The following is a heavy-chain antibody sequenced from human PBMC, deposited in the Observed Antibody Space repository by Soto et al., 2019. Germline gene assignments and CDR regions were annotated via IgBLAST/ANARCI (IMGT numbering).Heavy chain of an antibody. V-gene: IGHV4-39*07. Sequence: SETLSLTCTVSGGSISSSSYYWGWIRQHPGKGLEWIGSIYYSGSTYYNPSLKSRVTISVDTSKNQFSLKLSSVTAADTAVYYCARVDYYYYYMDVWGKGTTVTVSS. CDR1: GGSISSSSYY. CDR2: IYYSGST. J-gene: IGHJ6*03. CDR3: ARVDYYYYYMDV.